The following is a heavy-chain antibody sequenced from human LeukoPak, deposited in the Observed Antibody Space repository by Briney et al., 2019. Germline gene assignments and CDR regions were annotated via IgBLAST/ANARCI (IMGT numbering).Heavy chain of an antibody. CDR2: IYHSGAT. D-gene: IGHD4-23*01. J-gene: IGHJ4*02. CDR3: ARNGGNSDYDY. V-gene: IGHV4-4*02. CDR1: GGSISSSSSIC. Sequence: SETLSLTCAVSGGSISSSSSICWTWVRQPPGKGLEWIGEIYHSGATNYNPSLKSRVTMLLDKPKNQFSLKLNSVTAADTAVYYCARNGGNSDYDYWGQGTLVTVSA.